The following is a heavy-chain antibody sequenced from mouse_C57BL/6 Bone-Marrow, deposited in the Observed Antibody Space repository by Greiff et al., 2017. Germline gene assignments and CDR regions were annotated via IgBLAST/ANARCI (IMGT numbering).Heavy chain of an antibody. CDR1: GFTFSRYG. V-gene: IGHV5-6*01. CDR3: ARSYYYGSSYDWFAY. J-gene: IGHJ3*01. CDR2: IRSGGCYT. D-gene: IGHD1-1*01. Sequence: EVTVVESGGDLVKPGGSLKLSCAASGFTFSRYGMSWVRQTPDKRLEWVATIRSGGCYTYYPDSGKGRFTISRDNAKNTLYLQMSRLKSEDTAMYYCARSYYYGSSYDWFAYWGQVTLVTVSA.